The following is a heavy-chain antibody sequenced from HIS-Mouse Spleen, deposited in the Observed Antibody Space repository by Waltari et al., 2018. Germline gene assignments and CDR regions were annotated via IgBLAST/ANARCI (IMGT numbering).Heavy chain of an antibody. D-gene: IGHD6-13*01. Sequence: QVQLVQSGAEVKKPGASVKVSCKASGYTFTGYYMHWVRQAPGQGLEWMGWINPNSGGTNYAQKFQGRVTMTRDTSISTAYMGLSRLRSDDTAVYYCAREIPYSSSWYDWYFDLWGRGTLVTVSS. CDR1: GYTFTGYY. J-gene: IGHJ2*01. CDR2: INPNSGGT. V-gene: IGHV1-2*02. CDR3: AREIPYSSSWYDWYFDL.